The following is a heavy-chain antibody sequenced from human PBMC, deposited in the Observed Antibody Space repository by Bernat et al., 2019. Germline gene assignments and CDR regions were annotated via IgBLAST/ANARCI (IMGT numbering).Heavy chain of an antibody. V-gene: IGHV3-53*01. CDR3: AKATLTFGGVITNFDY. D-gene: IGHD3-16*02. Sequence: VQLVESGGGVVQPGGSLRLSCAASGFTVSSNYMSWVRQAPGKGLEWVSVIYSCGSTYYADSVKGRFTISRDNSKNTLYLQMNSLRAEDTAVYYCAKATLTFGGVITNFDYWGQGTLVTVSS. CDR2: IYSCGST. J-gene: IGHJ4*02. CDR1: GFTVSSNY.